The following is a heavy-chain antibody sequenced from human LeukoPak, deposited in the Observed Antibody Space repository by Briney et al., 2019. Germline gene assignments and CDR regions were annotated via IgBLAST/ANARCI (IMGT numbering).Heavy chain of an antibody. CDR3: ARDRGSTVTTVGY. V-gene: IGHV3-11*04. J-gene: IGHJ4*02. CDR2: ISSSAATT. D-gene: IGHD4-17*01. CDR1: GFRFSDYY. Sequence: PGGSLRLSCVTSGFRFSDYYMMWIRQAPGKGPEWVAHISSSAATTLYADSAKGRFTVSRDNAKNSLYLEMTSLRAEDTAVYYCARDRGSTVTTVGYWGQGTLVTVSS.